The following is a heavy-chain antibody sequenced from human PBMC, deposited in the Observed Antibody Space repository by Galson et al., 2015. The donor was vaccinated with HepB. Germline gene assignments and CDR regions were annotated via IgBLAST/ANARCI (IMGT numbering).Heavy chain of an antibody. CDR2: IIPILGIA. D-gene: IGHD2-15*01. Sequence: SVKVSCKASGGTFSSYAISWVRQAPGQGLEWMRRIIPILGIAKYAQKFQGRVTLTGDKCTSTAYMELNSLGSGDTAVYYCAAGYCSGGSCYFRPYYYYGMDVWGQGTTVTVSS. V-gene: IGHV1-69*04. J-gene: IGHJ6*02. CDR1: GGTFSSYA. CDR3: AAGYCSGGSCYFRPYYYYGMDV.